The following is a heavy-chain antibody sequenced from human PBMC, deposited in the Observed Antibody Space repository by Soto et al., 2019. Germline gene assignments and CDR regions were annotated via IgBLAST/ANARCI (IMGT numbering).Heavy chain of an antibody. V-gene: IGHV3-9*01. CDR3: GKDRAATPSLFDS. J-gene: IGHJ4*02. D-gene: IGHD2-15*01. CDR1: GFTFDDYA. Sequence: GGSLRLSCAASGFTFDDYAMHWVRQAPGKGLEWVSGISWNSGSIVYADSVKGRFTISRDNAKNSLYLQMNSLRAEDTALYYCGKDRAATPSLFDSWGQGTLVTVSS. CDR2: ISWNSGSI.